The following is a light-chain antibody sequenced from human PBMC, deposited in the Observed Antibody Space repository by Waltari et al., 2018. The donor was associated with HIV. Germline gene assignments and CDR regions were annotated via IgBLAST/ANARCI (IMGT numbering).Light chain of an antibody. CDR1: SSNLGVDSQ. Sequence: QSVLTQPPSVSGAPGQRVTISCTGSSSNLGVDSQLQWYQHLPGTAPKLLSYSNDNRPSGVPDRFSGSKSGTSASLAITGLQAEDEADYYCQSYDSSLSGHVFGSGTKVTVL. J-gene: IGLJ1*01. CDR3: QSYDSSLSGHV. V-gene: IGLV1-40*01. CDR2: SND.